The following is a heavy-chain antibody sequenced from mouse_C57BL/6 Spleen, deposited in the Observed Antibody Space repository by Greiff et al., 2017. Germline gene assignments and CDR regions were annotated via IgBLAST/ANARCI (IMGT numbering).Heavy chain of an antibody. CDR1: GFTFSNYW. CDR3: TGRDLLWSYAMDY. Sequence: EVKLQESGGGLVQPGGSMKLSCVASGFTFSNYWMNWVRQSPEKGLEWVAQIRLKSDNYATHYAESVKGRFTISRDDSKSSVYLQMNNLRAEDTGIYYCTGRDLLWSYAMDYWGQGTSVTVSS. V-gene: IGHV6-3*01. J-gene: IGHJ4*01. D-gene: IGHD2-1*01. CDR2: IRLKSDNYAT.